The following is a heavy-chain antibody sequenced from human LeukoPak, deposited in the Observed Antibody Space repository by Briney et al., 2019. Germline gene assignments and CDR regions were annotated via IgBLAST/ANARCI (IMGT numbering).Heavy chain of an antibody. Sequence: GGSLRLSCAASGFTFSNYEMNWVRQAPGKGLEWVSYISSSSGSTIYYADSVKGRFIISRDNAKNSLYLQMNSLRAEDTAVYFCARERQLVTDYWGPGTLVTVSS. CDR2: ISSSSGSTI. V-gene: IGHV3-48*03. CDR1: GFTFSNYE. D-gene: IGHD6-6*01. CDR3: ARERQLVTDY. J-gene: IGHJ4*01.